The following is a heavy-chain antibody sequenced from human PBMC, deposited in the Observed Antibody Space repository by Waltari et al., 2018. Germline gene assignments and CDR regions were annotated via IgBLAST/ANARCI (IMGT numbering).Heavy chain of an antibody. CDR3: ARDRGEYSSSSGAFDI. CDR1: GGSISSTY. CDR2: IYYSGST. J-gene: IGHJ3*02. V-gene: IGHV4-59*01. D-gene: IGHD6-6*01. Sequence: QVQLQESGPGLVKPSETLSLTFTVSGGSISSTYCTWIRQPPGKGLEWIGYIYYSGSTNYNPSLKSRVTISVDTSKNQFSLKLSSVTAADTAVYYCARDRGEYSSSSGAFDIWGQGTMVTVSS.